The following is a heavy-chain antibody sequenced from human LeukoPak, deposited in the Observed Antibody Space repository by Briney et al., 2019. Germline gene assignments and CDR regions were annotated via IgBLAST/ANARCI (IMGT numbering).Heavy chain of an antibody. V-gene: IGHV1-69*05. CDR3: AQSDYDILTGYQPEYYFDY. D-gene: IGHD3-9*01. CDR2: IIPIFGTA. J-gene: IGHJ4*02. CDR1: GGTFSSYA. Sequence: SVKVSCKASGGTFSSYAISWVRQAPGQGLEWMGGIIPIFGTANYAQKFQGRVTITTDESTSTAYMELSSLRSGDTAVYYCAQSDYDILTGYQPEYYFDYWGQGTLVTVSS.